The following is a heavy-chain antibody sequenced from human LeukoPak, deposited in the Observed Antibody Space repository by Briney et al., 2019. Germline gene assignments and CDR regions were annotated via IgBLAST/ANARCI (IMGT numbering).Heavy chain of an antibody. CDR1: DGSISSYY. J-gene: IGHJ4*02. CDR3: ARQWGRLGFDY. D-gene: IGHD2-8*01. V-gene: IGHV4-4*07. Sequence: SETLSLTCTVSDGSISSYYWSWIRQPAGKGLEWIGRIYTSGNTNYNPSLKSRVTMSIDTSKNQFSLKLSSVTAADTAMYYCARQWGRLGFDYWGQGTLVTVSS. CDR2: IYTSGNT.